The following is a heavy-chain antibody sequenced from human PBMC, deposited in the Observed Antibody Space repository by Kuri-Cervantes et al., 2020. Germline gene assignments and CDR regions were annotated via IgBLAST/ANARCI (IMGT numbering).Heavy chain of an antibody. CDR3: TTDPRD. CDR1: GFTFSKAW. V-gene: IGHV3-15*01. J-gene: IGHJ4*02. CDR2: IKSKTDGGTT. Sequence: GESLKITCAASGFTFSKAWMSWVRQAPGKGLEWVGRIKSKTDGGTTDYAAPVKGRFTISRDDPKNTLYLQMNSLKTEDTAVYYCTTDPRDWGQGTLVTVSS.